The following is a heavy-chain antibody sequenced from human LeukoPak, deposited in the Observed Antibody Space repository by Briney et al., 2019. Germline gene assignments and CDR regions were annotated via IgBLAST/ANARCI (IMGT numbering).Heavy chain of an antibody. J-gene: IGHJ5*02. CDR2: IYYSGST. D-gene: IGHD2-8*02. V-gene: IGHV4-59*08. CDR1: GGSISSYY. CDR3: ARHTGYNWFDP. Sequence: PSETLSLTCTVSGGSISSYYWSWIRQPPGKGLEWIGYIYYSGSTNYNPSLKSRVTISVDTSKNQFSLKLSSVTAADTAVYYCARHTGYNWFDPWGQGTLVTVSS.